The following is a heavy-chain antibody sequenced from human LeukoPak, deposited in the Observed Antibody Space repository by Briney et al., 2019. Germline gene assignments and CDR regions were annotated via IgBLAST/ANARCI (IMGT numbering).Heavy chain of an antibody. D-gene: IGHD2-15*01. CDR2: IGSNGGSI. CDR1: GFTFSSYA. CDR3: VKAFRYCSGGSCQDY. V-gene: IGHV3-64D*06. Sequence: GGSLRLSRSASGFTFSSYAMHWVRQAPGKGLEYVSVIGSNGGSIYYADSVKGRFTISRDNSKNTLYLQMSSLRAEDTAVYYCVKAFRYCSGGSCQDYWGQGTLVTVSS. J-gene: IGHJ4*02.